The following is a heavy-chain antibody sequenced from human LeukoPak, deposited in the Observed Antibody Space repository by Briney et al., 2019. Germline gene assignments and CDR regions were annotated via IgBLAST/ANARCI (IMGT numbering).Heavy chain of an antibody. CDR2: MNQDGSEK. J-gene: IGHJ6*02. Sequence: GGSLRLSCAASGFTFSDSWMSWVRQAPGKGLEWVANMNQDGSEKDYVDSVKGRFTISRDNARTSLYLQMGSLRAEDTAVYYCATYTHWVAGDVWGQGTTVTVSS. CDR3: ATYTHWVAGDV. CDR1: GFTFSDSW. D-gene: IGHD3-16*01. V-gene: IGHV3-7*01.